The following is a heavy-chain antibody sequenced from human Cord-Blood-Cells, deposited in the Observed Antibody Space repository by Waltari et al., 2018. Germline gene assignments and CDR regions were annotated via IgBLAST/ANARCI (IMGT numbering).Heavy chain of an antibody. D-gene: IGHD1-26*01. CDR1: GGSISSYY. Sequence: QVQLQESGPGLVKPSETLSLTCTVSGGSISSYYWRWIRQPPGKGLEWIGYIYYSGSTNYNPSLKSRVTISVDTSKNQFSLKLSSVTAADTAVYYCARRVGADAFDIWGQGTMVTVSS. J-gene: IGHJ3*02. CDR3: ARRVGADAFDI. CDR2: IYYSGST. V-gene: IGHV4-59*01.